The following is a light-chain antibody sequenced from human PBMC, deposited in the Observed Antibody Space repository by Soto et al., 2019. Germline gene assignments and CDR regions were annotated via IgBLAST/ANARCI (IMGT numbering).Light chain of an antibody. CDR2: TTS. Sequence: DIQMTQSPSYLSASVGDRVIITCRSSQSISSYLNWHQQKPGKAPKLLIYTTSNLQSGVPSRFSGSGSGTDFTLTISSLQPEDFATYYCQQSNTTPLTFGGGTKVEVK. CDR1: QSISSY. CDR3: QQSNTTPLT. J-gene: IGKJ4*01. V-gene: IGKV1-39*01.